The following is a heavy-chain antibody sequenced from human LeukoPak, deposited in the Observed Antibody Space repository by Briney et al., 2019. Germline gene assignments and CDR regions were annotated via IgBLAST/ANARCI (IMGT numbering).Heavy chain of an antibody. CDR2: INAGNGNT. Sequence: GASVKVSCKASGYTYTSYAIHWVRQAPGQRLEWMGWINAGNGNTKYSQKFQGRVTITRDTSASTAYMELSSLRSKDMAVYYCARGDCSGGSCYTSWGQGTLVTVSS. CDR3: ARGDCSGGSCYTS. J-gene: IGHJ5*02. CDR1: GYTYTSYA. D-gene: IGHD2-15*01. V-gene: IGHV1-3*03.